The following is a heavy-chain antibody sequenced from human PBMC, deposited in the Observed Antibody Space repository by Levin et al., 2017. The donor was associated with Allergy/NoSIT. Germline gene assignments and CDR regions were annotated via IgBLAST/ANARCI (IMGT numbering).Heavy chain of an antibody. CDR1: GFTFSSYA. V-gene: IGHV3-23*01. CDR2: ISGSGGST. J-gene: IGHJ6*02. Sequence: PAGGSLRLSCAASGFTFSSYAMSWVRQAPGKGLEWVSAISGSGGSTYYADSVKGRFTISRDNSKNTLYLQMNSLRAEDTAVYYCASPRAYSNYYYYGMDVWGQGTTVTVSS. CDR3: ASPRAYSNYYYYGMDV. D-gene: IGHD4-11*01.